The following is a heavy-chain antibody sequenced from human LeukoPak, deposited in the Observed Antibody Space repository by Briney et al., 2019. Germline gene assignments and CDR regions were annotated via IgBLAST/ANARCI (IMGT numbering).Heavy chain of an antibody. J-gene: IGHJ5*02. D-gene: IGHD3-22*01. CDR3: ARGVSEYYYDSSGYYTGSYDP. CDR1: GFTFSDYW. Sequence: GGSLRLTCAASGFTFSDYWMHWVRQAPGKGLVWVSRISGDGNSTSYADSVKGRFTVSRDNAKNTLYLQMNSLRAEDTAVYYCARGVSEYYYDSSGYYTGSYDPWGQGTLVTVSS. V-gene: IGHV3-74*01. CDR2: ISGDGNST.